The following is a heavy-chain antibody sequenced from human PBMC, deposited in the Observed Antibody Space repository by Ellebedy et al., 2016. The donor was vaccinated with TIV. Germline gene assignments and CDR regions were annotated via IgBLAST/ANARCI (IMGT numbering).Heavy chain of an antibody. CDR2: IYPGDSDT. J-gene: IGHJ3*02. CDR3: ARRKGTTVVTNDAFDI. D-gene: IGHD4-23*01. V-gene: IGHV5-51*01. CDR1: GYSFTSYW. Sequence: GESLKISCKGSGYSFTSYWIGWVRQMPGKGLEWMGIIYPGDSDTRYSPSFQGQVTISADKSLSTAYLQWSSLKASDTAMYYCARRKGTTVVTNDAFDIWGQGTMVTVSS.